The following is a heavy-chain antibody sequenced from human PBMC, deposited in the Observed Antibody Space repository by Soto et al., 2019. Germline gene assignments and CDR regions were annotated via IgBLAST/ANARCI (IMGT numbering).Heavy chain of an antibody. D-gene: IGHD3-9*01. Sequence: GGSLRLSCAASGFTFSSYWMSWVRQAPGKGLEWVANIKQDGSEKYYVDSVKGRFTISRDNAKNSLYLQMNSLRAEDTAVYYCARGQNDILTGYSYYYYYYGMDVWGQGTTVTVSS. CDR1: GFTFSSYW. CDR3: ARGQNDILTGYSYYYYYYGMDV. V-gene: IGHV3-7*01. J-gene: IGHJ6*02. CDR2: IKQDGSEK.